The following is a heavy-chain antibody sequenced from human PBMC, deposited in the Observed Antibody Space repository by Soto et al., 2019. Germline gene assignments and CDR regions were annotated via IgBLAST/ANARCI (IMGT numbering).Heavy chain of an antibody. D-gene: IGHD6-19*01. CDR2: TDYSGNT. J-gene: IGHJ4*02. Sequence: QVQLQESGPGLVRPSETLSLTCTVSSDSISSYYWIWIRQSPGKGLEWIGYTDYSGNTNYNPSLKSPATKSGDTSKNQFSLRLSSVTAADTAVYYCARAVGDPLYYLDYWGQGTLVTVSS. CDR3: ARAVGDPLYYLDY. CDR1: SDSISSYY. V-gene: IGHV4-59*08.